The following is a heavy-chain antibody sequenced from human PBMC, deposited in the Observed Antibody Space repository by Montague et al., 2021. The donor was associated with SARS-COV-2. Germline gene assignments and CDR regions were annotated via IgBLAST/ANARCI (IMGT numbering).Heavy chain of an antibody. CDR1: GFTFSSYS. J-gene: IGHJ6*02. Sequence: SLRLSCAASGFTFSSYSVNWVRQAPGKGLEWVSSISSSSSYIYYADSVKGRFTISRDNAKNSLYLQMNSLRAEDTAVYYCAREAYCSGGSCYSYYYYYGMDVWGQGTTVTVSS. D-gene: IGHD2-15*01. V-gene: IGHV3-21*01. CDR2: ISSSSSYI. CDR3: AREAYCSGGSCYSYYYYYGMDV.